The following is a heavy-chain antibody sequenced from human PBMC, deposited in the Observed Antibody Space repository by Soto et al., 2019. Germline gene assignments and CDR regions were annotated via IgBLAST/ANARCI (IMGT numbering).Heavy chain of an antibody. D-gene: IGHD1-26*01. V-gene: IGHV3-33*01. CDR1: GFSFYNYG. CDR3: ARDSALRNRYSDSWTPSWYFDL. CDR2: IWYDGSSK. J-gene: IGHJ2*01. Sequence: QVQLAESGGGVVQPGTSLRVSCEASGFSFYNYGMHWVRQAPGKGLEWVALIWYDGSSKYHADSVEGRFTISRDNSQKTLYLQMNSLRAEDMAVYYCARDSALRNRYSDSWTPSWYFDLWGRGTLVSVSS.